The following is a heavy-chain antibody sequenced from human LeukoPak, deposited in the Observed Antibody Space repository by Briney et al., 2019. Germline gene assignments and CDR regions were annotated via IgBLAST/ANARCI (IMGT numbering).Heavy chain of an antibody. CDR1: GGSISSYY. CDR2: IYYSGGT. V-gene: IGHV4-59*01. D-gene: IGHD3-16*01. Sequence: SETLSLTCTVSGGSISSYYWSWIRQPPGKGLEWIGYIYYSGGTNYNPSLKSRVTISVDTSKNQFSLKLSSVTAADTAVYYCARDRQGADYWGQGTLVTVSS. CDR3: ARDRQGADY. J-gene: IGHJ4*02.